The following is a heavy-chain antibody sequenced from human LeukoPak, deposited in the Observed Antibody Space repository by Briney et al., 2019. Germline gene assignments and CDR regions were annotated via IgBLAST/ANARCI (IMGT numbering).Heavy chain of an antibody. D-gene: IGHD5-12*01. V-gene: IGHV1-18*04. Sequence: ASVKVSCKASGYTFTSYGISWVRQAPGQGLEWVAWISAYNSNKNSAEKFQGRVTMTRDTSTSTVYMELSSLRSEDTAVYYCARIRLPYSGYAGYYGMDVWGQGTTVTVSS. CDR1: GYTFTSYG. J-gene: IGHJ6*02. CDR3: ARIRLPYSGYAGYYGMDV. CDR2: ISAYNSNK.